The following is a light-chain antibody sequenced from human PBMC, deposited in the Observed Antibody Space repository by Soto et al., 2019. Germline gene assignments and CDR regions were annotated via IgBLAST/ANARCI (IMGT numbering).Light chain of an antibody. V-gene: IGKV3-20*01. CDR1: QIVSSPY. J-gene: IGKJ1*01. Sequence: ETVLTQSPGTLSLSPGERAILSCRASQIVSSPYLAWYKQKPGQAPRLLRDGACSRATGIPDRFGGSCAGADFTLTSSRLDPEGVAEYYSDEDTGPLWAVGQGTKVDIK. CDR2: GAC. CDR3: DEDTGPLWA.